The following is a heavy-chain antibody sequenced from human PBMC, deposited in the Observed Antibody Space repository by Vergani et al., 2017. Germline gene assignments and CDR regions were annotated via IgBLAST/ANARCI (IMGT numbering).Heavy chain of an antibody. CDR1: GGSFSGYY. V-gene: IGHV4-34*01. D-gene: IGHD3-16*02. J-gene: IGHJ5*02. CDR3: ARVLSGWFDP. Sequence: QVQLQQWGAGLLKPSETLSLTCAVYGGSFSGYYWSWIRQPPGKGLEWIGEINHSGSTNYNPSLKSRVTISVDTSKNQFSLMLSSVTAADTAVYYCARVLSGWFDPWGQGTLVTVSS. CDR2: INHSGST.